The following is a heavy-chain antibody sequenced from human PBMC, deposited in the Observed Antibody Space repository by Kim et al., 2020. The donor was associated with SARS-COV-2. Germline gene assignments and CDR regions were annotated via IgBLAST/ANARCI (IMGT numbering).Heavy chain of an antibody. CDR2: IKQDGSEK. J-gene: IGHJ4*02. CDR3: ERVDPPGWELSGW. D-gene: IGHD3-10*01. V-gene: IGHV3-7*01. Sequence: GGSLRLSCVASGFTFSDHWMTWVRQAPGKGLEWVATIKQDGSEKFDVDSVKGRFIISRDNGKNSMYLQMNSVRAEDKAWYYCERVDPPGWELSGWGGQGTLVTVSS. CDR1: GFTFSDHW.